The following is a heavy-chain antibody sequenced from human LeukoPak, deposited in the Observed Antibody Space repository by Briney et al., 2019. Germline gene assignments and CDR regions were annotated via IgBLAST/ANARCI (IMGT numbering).Heavy chain of an antibody. Sequence: GGSLRLSCAASGFTFSNYAMSWVRQAPGKGLEWFSAISGSGDSTYYADSVKGRFTISRDSSMETLYLQMNSLRAEDTATYFCAKRLSFGVAIGDFDYWGQGTLVTVSS. CDR3: AKRLSFGVAIGDFDY. CDR2: ISGSGDST. J-gene: IGHJ4*02. V-gene: IGHV3-23*01. CDR1: GFTFSNYA. D-gene: IGHD3-3*01.